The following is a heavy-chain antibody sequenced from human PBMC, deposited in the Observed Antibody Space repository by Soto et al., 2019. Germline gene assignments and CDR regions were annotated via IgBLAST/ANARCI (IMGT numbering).Heavy chain of an antibody. V-gene: IGHV4-59*01. CDR3: ARDRLEGYSYGYIYYYGMDV. CDR1: GGSISSYY. D-gene: IGHD5-18*01. CDR2: IYYSGST. Sequence: PSETLSLTCTVSGGSISSYYWSWIRQPPGKGLEWIGYIYYSGSTNYNPSLKSRVTISVDTSKNQFSLKLSSVTAADTAVYYCARDRLEGYSYGYIYYYGMDVWGQGTTVTVYS. J-gene: IGHJ6*02.